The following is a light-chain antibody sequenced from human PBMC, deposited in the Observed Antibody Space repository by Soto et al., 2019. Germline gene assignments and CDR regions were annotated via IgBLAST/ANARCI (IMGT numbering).Light chain of an antibody. CDR1: QSISSW. V-gene: IGKV1-5*01. Sequence: DIQMTQSPSTLSASIGDKVTITCRATQSISSWLAWYQHKPGEAPKLLIYDASDLETGVPLRFSGRGSETEFTLTINGLQPDDFATYYCQQSYTAPSITFGQGTRLEIK. CDR2: DAS. CDR3: QQSYTAPSIT. J-gene: IGKJ5*01.